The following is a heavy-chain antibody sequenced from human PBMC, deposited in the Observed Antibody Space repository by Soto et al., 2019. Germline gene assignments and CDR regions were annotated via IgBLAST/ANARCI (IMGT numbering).Heavy chain of an antibody. CDR2: ISGSGGST. CDR1: GFTFSSYA. Sequence: PGGSLRLSCAASGFTFSSYAMSWVRQAPGKGLEWVSAISGSGGSTYYADSVKGRFTISRDNSKNTLYLQMNSLRAEDAAVYYCAKDRGGDCTNGVCSYDAFYIWGQGTMVTVSS. J-gene: IGHJ3*02. D-gene: IGHD2-8*01. CDR3: AKDRGGDCTNGVCSYDAFYI. V-gene: IGHV3-23*01.